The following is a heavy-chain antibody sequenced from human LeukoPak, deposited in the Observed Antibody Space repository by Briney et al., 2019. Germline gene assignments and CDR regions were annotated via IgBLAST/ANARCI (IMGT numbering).Heavy chain of an antibody. CDR2: IWYDGINK. V-gene: IGHV3-33*01. Sequence: GGSLRLSCAPSGFTFSSYGMHCVRHAPGRGLEWVAVIWYDGINKYYTHSVKGRFTISRDNSKNTLYLQMNGLRAEDTAVYYCARGMVGATYFDHWGQGTLVTVSS. D-gene: IGHD1-26*01. CDR3: ARGMVGATYFDH. J-gene: IGHJ4*02. CDR1: GFTFSSYG.